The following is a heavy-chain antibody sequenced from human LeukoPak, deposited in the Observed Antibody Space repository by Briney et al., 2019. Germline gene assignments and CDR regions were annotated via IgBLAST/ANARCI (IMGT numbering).Heavy chain of an antibody. CDR1: GYSFTSYW. Sequence: GESLKISCKGSGYSFTSYWTGWVRQMPGKVLEWMGIIYPGDSDTRYSPSFQGQVTISADKSISTAYLQWSSLKASDTAMYYCARQSSGWPDAFDIWGQGTMVTVSS. CDR3: ARQSSGWPDAFDI. J-gene: IGHJ3*02. CDR2: IYPGDSDT. D-gene: IGHD3-10*01. V-gene: IGHV5-51*01.